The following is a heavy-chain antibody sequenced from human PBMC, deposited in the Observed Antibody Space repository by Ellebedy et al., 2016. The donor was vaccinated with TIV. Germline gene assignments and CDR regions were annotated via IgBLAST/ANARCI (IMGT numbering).Heavy chain of an antibody. D-gene: IGHD3-10*01. CDR3: TRDKVSVRGPYYGMDV. CDR2: IRSKAYGGTT. CDR1: GFTFGDYA. Sequence: GESLKISXTASGFTFGDYAMSWFRQAPGKGLEWVGFIRSKAYGGTTEYAASVKGRFTISRDDSKSIAYLQMNSLKTEDTAVYYCTRDKVSVRGPYYGMDVWGQGTTVTVSS. J-gene: IGHJ6*02. V-gene: IGHV3-49*03.